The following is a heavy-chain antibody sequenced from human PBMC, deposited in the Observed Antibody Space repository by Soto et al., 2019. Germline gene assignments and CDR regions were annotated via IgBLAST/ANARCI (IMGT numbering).Heavy chain of an antibody. D-gene: IGHD3-3*01. CDR1: GFTFSSYG. V-gene: IGHV3-33*01. CDR2: IWYDGSNK. Sequence: GGSLRLSCAASGFTFSSYGMHWVRQAPGKGLEWVAVIWYDGSNKYYADSVKGRFTISRDNSKNTLYLQMNSLRAEDTAVYYCARDPRDVLEWLQHDYYYYMDVWGKGTTVTVSS. J-gene: IGHJ6*03. CDR3: ARDPRDVLEWLQHDYYYYMDV.